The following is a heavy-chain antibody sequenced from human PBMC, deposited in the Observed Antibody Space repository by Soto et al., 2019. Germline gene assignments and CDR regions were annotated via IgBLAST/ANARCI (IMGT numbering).Heavy chain of an antibody. V-gene: IGHV3-33*01. J-gene: IGHJ4*02. Sequence: QVQLVESGGGVVQPGRSLRLSCAASGFTFSSYGMHWVRQAPGKGLEWVAVIWYDGSNKYYADSVKGRFTISRDNSKNTLYLQMNSLRAEDTAVYYCARDTFEYSSGWHTHYYFDYWGQGTLVTVSS. CDR2: IWYDGSNK. CDR1: GFTFSSYG. D-gene: IGHD6-19*01. CDR3: ARDTFEYSSGWHTHYYFDY.